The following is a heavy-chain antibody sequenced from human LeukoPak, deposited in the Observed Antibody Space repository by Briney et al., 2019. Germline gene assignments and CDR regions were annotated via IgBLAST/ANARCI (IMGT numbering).Heavy chain of an antibody. CDR1: GFIVCSNY. D-gene: IGHD5-12*01. J-gene: IGHJ4*02. Sequence: GGSLRLSCAASGFIVCSNYMSWVRQAPGKGLEWVSVIYGGGTTKYAESVKGRFIISRYNSKNTLYLQMNSLRADDTAVYYCTRGIVATIQDYWGQGTLVTVSS. CDR3: TRGIVATIQDY. CDR2: IYGGGTT. V-gene: IGHV3-66*01.